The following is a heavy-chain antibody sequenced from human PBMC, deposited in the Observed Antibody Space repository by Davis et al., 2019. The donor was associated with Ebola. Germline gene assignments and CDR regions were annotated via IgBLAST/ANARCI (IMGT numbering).Heavy chain of an antibody. CDR3: ARTVAVFGVVVDY. CDR1: GYSFTSYW. CDR2: IYPGDSDT. Sequence: GESLKISCKGSGYSFTSYWIGWVRQMPGKGLEWMVLIYPGDSDTRYSPSFQGQVTISADKSISTAYLQWSSLKASDTAMYYCARTVAVFGVVVDYWGQGTLVTVSS. V-gene: IGHV5-51*01. J-gene: IGHJ4*02. D-gene: IGHD3-3*01.